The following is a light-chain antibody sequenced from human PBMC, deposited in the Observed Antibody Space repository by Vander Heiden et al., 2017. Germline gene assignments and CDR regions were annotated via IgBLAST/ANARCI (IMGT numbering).Light chain of an antibody. CDR1: QSVSSY. CDR2: DAS. V-gene: IGKV3-11*01. CDR3: QQRSIWPPIT. Sequence: EIVLTQSPASLSLSPGERATLSCRASQSVSSYLAWYQQKPGQAPRLLIYDASNRATGIPARCSGSGSGTDFTLTISSREPEDFAVYYCQQRSIWPPITFGQGTRLEI. J-gene: IGKJ5*01.